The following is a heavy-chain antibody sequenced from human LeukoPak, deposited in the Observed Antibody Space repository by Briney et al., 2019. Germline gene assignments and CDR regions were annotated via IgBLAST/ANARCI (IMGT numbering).Heavy chain of an antibody. Sequence: ASVKVSCKASGGTFSSYAISWVRQAPGQGLEWMGGIIPIFGTANYAQKFQGRVTITADESTSTAYMELSSLRSEDTAVYYCATDRGLSGSYYFDYWGQGTLVTVSS. J-gene: IGHJ4*02. CDR2: IIPIFGTA. D-gene: IGHD1-26*01. CDR3: ATDRGLSGSYYFDY. V-gene: IGHV1-69*13. CDR1: GGTFSSYA.